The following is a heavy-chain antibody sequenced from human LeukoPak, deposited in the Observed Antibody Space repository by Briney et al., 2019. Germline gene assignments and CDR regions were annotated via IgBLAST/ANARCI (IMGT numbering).Heavy chain of an antibody. CDR3: AKNTGEGNYFDH. D-gene: IGHD3-16*01. J-gene: IGHJ4*02. CDR1: GYRFTRYW. V-gene: IGHV5-51*01. Sequence: GESLKISCKGSGYRFTRYWIGWVRQPPGKGVEWMGIIYPGDSDTRYSPSFQGQVTISADKSISTAYLQWRSLKASDSAIYYCAKNTGEGNYFDHWGQGTLVTVSS. CDR2: IYPGDSDT.